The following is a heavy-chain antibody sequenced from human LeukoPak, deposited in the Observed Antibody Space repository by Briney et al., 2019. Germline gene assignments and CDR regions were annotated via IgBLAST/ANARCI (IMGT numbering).Heavy chain of an antibody. Sequence: GGSLRLSCAASGFTVSSNYMSWVRQAPGKGLEWVSVIYSGGSTYYADSVKGRFTISRENSKNTLYLQMNSLRAEDTAVYYCANRYIAVAGTVFDYWGQGTLVTVSS. D-gene: IGHD6-19*01. CDR1: GFTVSSNY. CDR2: IYSGGST. V-gene: IGHV3-66*02. J-gene: IGHJ4*02. CDR3: ANRYIAVAGTVFDY.